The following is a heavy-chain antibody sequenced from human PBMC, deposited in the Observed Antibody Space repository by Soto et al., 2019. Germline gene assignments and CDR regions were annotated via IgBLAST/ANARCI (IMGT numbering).Heavy chain of an antibody. CDR2: INQDGSVK. V-gene: IGHV3-7*01. CDR3: ARIGYSSSSNDY. CDR1: GFNFRDYW. D-gene: IGHD2-2*03. J-gene: IGHJ4*02. Sequence: GGSLRLSCAASGFNFRDYWMTWVRQAPGKGLEWLANINQDGSVKYYVGSVKGRFTLSRDNAKNSVYLQMDSLRVEDTAVYYCARIGYSSSSNDYWGQGTLVTVSS.